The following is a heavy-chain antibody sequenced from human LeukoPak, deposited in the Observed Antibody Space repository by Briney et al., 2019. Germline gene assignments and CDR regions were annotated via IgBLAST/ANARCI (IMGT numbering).Heavy chain of an antibody. CDR1: GFTVSSNY. V-gene: IGHV3-53*01. D-gene: IGHD3-22*01. CDR3: ARAGQHSKKPYYYDSSGYSGPDAFDI. Sequence: GGSLRLSCAASGFTVSSNYMSWVRQAPGKGLEWVSVFYSGGSTYYADSVKGRFTISRDNSKNTLYLQMNSLRAEDTAVYYCARAGQHSKKPYYYDSSGYSGPDAFDIWGQGTMVTVSS. CDR2: FYSGGST. J-gene: IGHJ3*02.